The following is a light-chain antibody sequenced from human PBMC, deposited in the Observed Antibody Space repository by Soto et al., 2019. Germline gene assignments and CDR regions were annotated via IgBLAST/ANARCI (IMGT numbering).Light chain of an antibody. CDR1: QSISSY. CDR2: AAS. CDR3: QQTYSTLT. J-gene: IGKJ3*01. Sequence: DIQMTQSPSSLSASVGDRVTITCRASQSISSYLNWYQQKPGKAPKLLIYAASSLQSGVPSRFSGRGSGTDFTLTISSLQPEDFATYYCQQTYSTLTFGPGTKVDLK. V-gene: IGKV1-39*01.